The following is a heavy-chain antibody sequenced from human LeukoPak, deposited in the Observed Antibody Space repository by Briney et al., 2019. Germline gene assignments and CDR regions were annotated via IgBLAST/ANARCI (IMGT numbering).Heavy chain of an antibody. CDR1: AFTFSNYG. CDR2: ISSSSTYI. J-gene: IGHJ4*02. CDR3: ARGYYGSGRYFDY. D-gene: IGHD3-10*01. Sequence: GGSLRLSCAASAFTFSNYGMNWVRQAPGKGLEWVSSISSSSTYIYYADSVKGRFTISRDNAKNSLYLQMNSLRAEDTAVYYRARGYYGSGRYFDYWGQGTLVTVSS. V-gene: IGHV3-21*01.